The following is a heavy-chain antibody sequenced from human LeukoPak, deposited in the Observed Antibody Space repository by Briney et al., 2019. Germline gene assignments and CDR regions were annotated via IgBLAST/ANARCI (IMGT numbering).Heavy chain of an antibody. Sequence: ASVKVSCKASGYTFTSYYMHWVRQAPGQGLEWMGGFILVFDTTNYAQKFQGRITITVDGSTYTVYMELSGLRFEDTAVYYCARVRGPDLGYASDIWGQGTEVTVTS. CDR2: FILVFDTT. V-gene: IGHV1-46*01. CDR3: ARVRGPDLGYASDI. D-gene: IGHD5-12*01. J-gene: IGHJ3*02. CDR1: GYTFTSYY.